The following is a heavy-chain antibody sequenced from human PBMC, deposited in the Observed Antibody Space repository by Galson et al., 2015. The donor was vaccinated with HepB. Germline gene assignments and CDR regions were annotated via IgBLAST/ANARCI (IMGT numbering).Heavy chain of an antibody. CDR2: FDPENGKT. Sequence: SVKVSCKVSGYTLTELSMFWVRQAPGKGLEWMGGFDPENGKTIYAQKFQGRVTMTEDTSTDTAYMELSSLRSEDTAVYYCATRKRGYSNDYWGQGTLVTVSS. V-gene: IGHV1-24*01. J-gene: IGHJ4*02. D-gene: IGHD1-26*01. CDR3: ATRKRGYSNDY. CDR1: GYTLTELS.